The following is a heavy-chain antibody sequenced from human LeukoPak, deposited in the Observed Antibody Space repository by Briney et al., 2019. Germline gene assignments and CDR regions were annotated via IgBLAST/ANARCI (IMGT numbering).Heavy chain of an antibody. CDR1: GYTFTDYC. Sequence: VASVKVSCKASGYTFTDYCMHWVRQAPGQGLEWMGWINPNSGGTNYAQKFQGRVTMTTDTSISTAYMEVSRLRSDDTAVYYCARLPRYCSGGSCYWFDPWGQGTLVTVSS. CDR2: INPNSGGT. D-gene: IGHD2-15*01. V-gene: IGHV1-2*02. CDR3: ARLPRYCSGGSCYWFDP. J-gene: IGHJ5*02.